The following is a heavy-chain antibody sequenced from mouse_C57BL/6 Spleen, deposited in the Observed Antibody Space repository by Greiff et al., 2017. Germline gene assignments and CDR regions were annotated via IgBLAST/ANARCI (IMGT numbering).Heavy chain of an antibody. D-gene: IGHD1-1*01. CDR2: IYPGDGDT. CDR1: GYAFSSSW. Sequence: VQRVESGPELVKPGASVKISCKASGYAFSSSWMNWVKQRPGKGLEWIGRIYPGDGDTNYNGKFKGKATLTADKSSSTAYMQLSSLTSEDSAVYFCARSGLTTVVSDYWGQGTTLTVSS. J-gene: IGHJ2*01. V-gene: IGHV1-82*01. CDR3: ARSGLTTVVSDY.